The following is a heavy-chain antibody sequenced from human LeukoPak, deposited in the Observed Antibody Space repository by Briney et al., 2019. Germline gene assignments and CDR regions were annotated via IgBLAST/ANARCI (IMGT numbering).Heavy chain of an antibody. D-gene: IGHD4-17*01. Sequence: GGSLRLSCAASGFTFTRYRMTWDRQAPGKGLEWVANIKQDGSERYYVDSVDGRFTISRDNAKNSLFLQMNSLRDDDTAVYYCARSESTMTTWSMDYWGQGALVMVSS. CDR3: ARSESTMTTWSMDY. CDR1: GFTFTRYR. CDR2: IKQDGSER. V-gene: IGHV3-7*01. J-gene: IGHJ4*02.